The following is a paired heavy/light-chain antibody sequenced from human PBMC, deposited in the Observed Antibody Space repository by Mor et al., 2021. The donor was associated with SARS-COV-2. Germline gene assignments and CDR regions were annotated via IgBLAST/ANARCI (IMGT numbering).Heavy chain of an antibody. CDR3: AKDRSGSGFYHHDY. Sequence: EVQLLESGGGLVQPGGSLRLSCAASGFTFSNYVMTWVRQAPGKGLEWVSSVNGGGGSTYYADSVKGRFTISRDNSRNTLFLQMNSLRAEDTAVYYCAKDRSGSGFYHHDYWGQGTQVTVSS. CDR2: VNGGGGST. V-gene: IGHV3-23*01. CDR1: GFTFSNYV. D-gene: IGHD3-10*01. J-gene: IGHJ4*02.
Light chain of an antibody. V-gene: IGKV1-39*01. CDR2: AAS. J-gene: IGKJ1*01. CDR3: QQSYRIPRT. Sequence: DIQMTQSPSSLSASVGDRVTITCRASQSISSYLNWYQQKPGKAPKVLIYAASSLQSGVPSRFSGSGSGTDFTLTVSSLQPEDFATYYCQQSYRIPRTFGQGTKVEIK. CDR1: QSISSY.